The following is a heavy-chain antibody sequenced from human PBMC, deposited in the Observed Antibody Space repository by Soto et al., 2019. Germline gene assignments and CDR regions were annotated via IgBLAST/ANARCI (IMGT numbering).Heavy chain of an antibody. V-gene: IGHV6-1*01. D-gene: IGHD3-10*01. CDR3: ARGGSFGITMVRGVINGMDV. Sequence: KQSQTLSLTCAISGDSVSSNSAAWNWIRQSPSRGLEWLGRTYYRSKWYNDYAVSVKSRITINPDTSKNQFSLQLNSVTPEDTAVYYCARGGSFGITMVRGVINGMDVWGQGTTVTVSS. CDR2: TYYRSKWYN. J-gene: IGHJ6*02. CDR1: GDSVSSNSAA.